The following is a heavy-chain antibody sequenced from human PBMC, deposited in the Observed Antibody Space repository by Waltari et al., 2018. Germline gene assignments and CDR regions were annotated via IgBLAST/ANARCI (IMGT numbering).Heavy chain of an antibody. J-gene: IGHJ4*02. V-gene: IGHV1-69*04. D-gene: IGHD4-17*01. Sequence: QVQLVQSGAEVKKPGSSVKVCCKASGGTFSSCAIRWRRQAPGQGLEWMGGIIPILGIANYAQKFQGRVTITADESTSTAYMELSSLRSEDTAVYYCARARYGDPILYWGQGTLVTVSS. CDR1: GGTFSSCA. CDR2: IIPILGIA. CDR3: ARARYGDPILY.